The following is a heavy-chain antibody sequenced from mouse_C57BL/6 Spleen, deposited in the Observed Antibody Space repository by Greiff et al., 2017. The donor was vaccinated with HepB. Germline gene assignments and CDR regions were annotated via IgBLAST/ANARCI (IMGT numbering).Heavy chain of an antibody. CDR2: IYPGDGDT. D-gene: IGHD1-1*01. J-gene: IGHJ1*03. Sequence: VKLQESGPELVKPGASVKISCKASGYAFSSSWMNWVKQRPGKGLEWIGRIYPGDGDTNYNGKFKGKATLTADKSSSTAYMQLSSLTSEDSAVYCCAKLEVVEGYWYFDVWGTGTTVTVSS. V-gene: IGHV1-82*01. CDR1: GYAFSSSW. CDR3: AKLEVVEGYWYFDV.